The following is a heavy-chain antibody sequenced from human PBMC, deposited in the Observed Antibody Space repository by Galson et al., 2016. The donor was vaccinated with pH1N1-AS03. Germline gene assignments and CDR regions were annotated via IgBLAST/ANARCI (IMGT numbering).Heavy chain of an antibody. J-gene: IGHJ4*02. CDR3: AGGRRGYSTGWGNYFDY. CDR1: GFTFRDYG. CDR2: IWYDGSNK. Sequence: SLRLSCAASGFTFRDYGFHWVRQAPGKGLEWVAVIWYDGSNKNYVDSVKCRFIVSRNNSNDTWYLQMNSLRADDTAVYYCAGGRRGYSTGWGNYFDYWGQGTLVTVSS. V-gene: IGHV3-33*01. D-gene: IGHD5-18*01.